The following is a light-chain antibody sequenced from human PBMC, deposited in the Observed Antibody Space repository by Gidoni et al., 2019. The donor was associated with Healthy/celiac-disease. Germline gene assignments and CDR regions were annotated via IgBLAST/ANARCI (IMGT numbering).Light chain of an antibody. J-gene: IGKJ5*01. CDR1: QSLLHSNGYNY. CDR2: LGS. CDR3: MQALQTPVT. Sequence: DNVKTPSPLSLPVTPGGPAAISCRSSQSLLHSNGYNYLDWYLQKPGQSPQLLIYLGSNRASGVPDRFSGSGSGTDFTLKISRVEAEDVGVYYCMQALQTPVTFGQGTRLEIK. V-gene: IGKV2-28*01.